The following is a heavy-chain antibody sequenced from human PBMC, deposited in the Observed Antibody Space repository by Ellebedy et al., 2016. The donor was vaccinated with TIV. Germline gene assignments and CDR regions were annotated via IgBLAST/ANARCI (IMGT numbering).Heavy chain of an antibody. CDR3: TAHYTVTSDY. V-gene: IGHV3-15*01. Sequence: GESLKISCVASGFTFRNAWMIWVRQAPGKGLEWVGRIKNERDGGTTDYSAPVKGRFTISRDDSKDTLFLQMNSLKTEDTAVYYCTAHYTVTSDYWGQGTLVTVSS. CDR2: IKNERDGGTT. J-gene: IGHJ4*02. CDR1: GFTFRNAW. D-gene: IGHD4-17*01.